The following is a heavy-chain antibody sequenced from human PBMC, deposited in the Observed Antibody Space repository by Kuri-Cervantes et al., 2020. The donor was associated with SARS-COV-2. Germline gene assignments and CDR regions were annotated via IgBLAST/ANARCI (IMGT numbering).Heavy chain of an antibody. CDR2: ISAYNGNK. Sequence: ASVKVSCKASGYNFITHGINWVRQAPGQGLEWMGWISAYNGNKNYAQKVQDRVTLTTDTSTSTAYMELRSLRSDDTAVYYCARGPQEAGAGPSQDGFDYWGQGTLVTVSS. V-gene: IGHV1-18*04. CDR3: ARGPQEAGAGPSQDGFDY. D-gene: IGHD6-19*01. CDR1: GYNFITHG. J-gene: IGHJ4*02.